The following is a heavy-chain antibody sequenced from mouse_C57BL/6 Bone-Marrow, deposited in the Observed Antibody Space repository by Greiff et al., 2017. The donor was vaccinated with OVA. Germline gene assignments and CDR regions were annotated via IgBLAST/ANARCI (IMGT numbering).Heavy chain of an antibody. D-gene: IGHD1-1*01. V-gene: IGHV1-82*01. J-gene: IGHJ2*01. Sequence: VKLVESGPELVKPGASVKISCKASGYAFSSSWMNWVKQRPGKGLEWIGRIYPGDGDTNYNGKFNGKATLTADKSSSTAYMQLSSLTSEDSAVYFCARRAYYYGSSYPFDYWGQGTTLTVSS. CDR2: IYPGDGDT. CDR3: ARRAYYYGSSYPFDY. CDR1: GYAFSSSW.